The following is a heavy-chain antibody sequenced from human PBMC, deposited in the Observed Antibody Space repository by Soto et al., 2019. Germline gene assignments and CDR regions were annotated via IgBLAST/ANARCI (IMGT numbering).Heavy chain of an antibody. CDR3: ASSRGSGPPSPYYYYGMDV. D-gene: IGHD2-15*01. CDR2: IIPIFGTA. V-gene: IGHV1-69*06. CDR1: GGTFSSYA. J-gene: IGHJ6*02. Sequence: ASVKVSCKASGGTFSSYAISWVRQAPGQGLEWMGGIIPIFGTANYAQKFQGRVTITADKSTSTAYMELSSLRSEDTAVYYCASSRGSGPPSPYYYYGMDVWGQGTTVTVSS.